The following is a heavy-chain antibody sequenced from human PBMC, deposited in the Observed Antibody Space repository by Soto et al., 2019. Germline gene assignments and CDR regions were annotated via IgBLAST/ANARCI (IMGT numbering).Heavy chain of an antibody. D-gene: IGHD2-21*02. V-gene: IGHV1-18*01. Sequence: QGQLVQSGAEVKKPGASLKVSCKASGYTFTDVGISWVRQAPGQGLEWMGWISAYNSNTNYAHKVQGRVTMTTDTSTSTAYMELRNLTSDDTALYYCARDSGNLGDWAYFLDYWGQGTLVTVSS. CDR1: GYTFTDVG. J-gene: IGHJ4*02. CDR2: ISAYNSNT. CDR3: ARDSGNLGDWAYFLDY.